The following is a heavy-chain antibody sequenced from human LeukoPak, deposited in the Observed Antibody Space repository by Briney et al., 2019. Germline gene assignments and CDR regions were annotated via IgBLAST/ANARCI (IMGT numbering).Heavy chain of an antibody. CDR1: GFTFSSIW. J-gene: IGHJ6*02. V-gene: IGHV3-7*02. CDR3: AKNGGPHGMDV. Sequence: GASLRLSCATSGFTFSSIWMSWVRQAPGKGLEWVANIKHDGSETNYVDSVKGRFTISRDNAKNSLHLQMNSLRVEDTAVYYCAKNGGPHGMDVWGQGTTVTVSS. CDR2: IKHDGSET. D-gene: IGHD3-16*01.